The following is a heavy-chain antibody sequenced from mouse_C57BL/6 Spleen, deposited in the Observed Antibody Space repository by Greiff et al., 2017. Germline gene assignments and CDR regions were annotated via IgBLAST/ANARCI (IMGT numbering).Heavy chain of an antibody. CDR1: GFTFSNYW. J-gene: IGHJ3*01. V-gene: IGHV6-3*01. CDR2: IRLKSDNYAT. Sequence: EVQRVESGGGLVQPGGSMKLSCVASGFTFSNYWMNWVRQSPEKGLEWVAQIRLKSDNYATHYAESVKGRFTISRDDSKSSVYLQMNNLRAEDTGIYYCTADYYGSTSAYWGQGTLVTVSA. D-gene: IGHD1-1*01. CDR3: TADYYGSTSAY.